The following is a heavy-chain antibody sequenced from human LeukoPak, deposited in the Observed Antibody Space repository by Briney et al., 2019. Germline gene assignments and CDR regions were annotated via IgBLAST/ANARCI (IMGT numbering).Heavy chain of an antibody. CDR2: IKRDGGGK. D-gene: IGHD5-18*01. CDR1: TFTFTPGW. Sequence: PGGSLRLSCEAATFTFTPGWLSWVRQAPGKGLDWVAMIKRDGGGKHYVDSVKGRFTISRDNAKKSLYLQMDSLRDEDTAVYYCASLDTAHPSGVYWGQGTQVTVSS. CDR3: ASLDTAHPSGVY. J-gene: IGHJ4*02. V-gene: IGHV3-7*01.